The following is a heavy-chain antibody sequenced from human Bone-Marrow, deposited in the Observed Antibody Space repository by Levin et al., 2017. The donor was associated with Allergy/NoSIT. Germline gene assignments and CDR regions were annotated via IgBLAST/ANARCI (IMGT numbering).Heavy chain of an antibody. J-gene: IGHJ6*02. V-gene: IGHV3-33*01. CDR2: IWYDGSNE. D-gene: IGHD3-22*01. CDR1: GFTFTTYA. Sequence: GGSLRLSCATSGFTFTTYAMHWVRQAPGKGLEWMAVIWYDGSNEYYADSVRGRFTISRDNSKNTLYLQMNSLRAEDTAVYFCARDSVEVVEPAPDDNNQPSLPMDVWGQGTTVIVSS. CDR3: ARDSVEVVEPAPDDNNQPSLPMDV.